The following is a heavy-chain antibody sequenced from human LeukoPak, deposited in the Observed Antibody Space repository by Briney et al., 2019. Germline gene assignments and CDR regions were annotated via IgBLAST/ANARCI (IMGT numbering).Heavy chain of an antibody. V-gene: IGHV1-18*01. Sequence: GASVKVSCKASGGTFSSYAISWVRQAPGQGLEWMGWISAYNGNTNYAQKLQGRVTMTTDTSTSTAYMELRSLRSDDTAVYYCARQNTYYDFWSGYFDYWGQGTLVTVSS. D-gene: IGHD3-3*01. CDR3: ARQNTYYDFWSGYFDY. CDR2: ISAYNGNT. J-gene: IGHJ4*02. CDR1: GGTFSSYA.